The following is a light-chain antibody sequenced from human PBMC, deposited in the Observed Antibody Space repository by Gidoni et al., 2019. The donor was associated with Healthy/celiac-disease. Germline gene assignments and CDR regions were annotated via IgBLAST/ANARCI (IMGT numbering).Light chain of an antibody. J-gene: IGLJ1*01. V-gene: IGLV1-40*01. Sequence: QSVLTQPPSVSGAPGKRVTISCTGSSPNIGAGYDVHWYQQLPGTAPKLLIYGNSNRPSGVPDRFSGSKSGTSASLAITGLQAEDEADYYCQSYDSSLSGYYVFGTGTKVTVL. CDR1: SPNIGAGYD. CDR3: QSYDSSLSGYYV. CDR2: GNS.